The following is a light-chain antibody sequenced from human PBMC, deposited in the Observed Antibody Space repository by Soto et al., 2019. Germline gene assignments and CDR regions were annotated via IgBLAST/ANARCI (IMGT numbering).Light chain of an antibody. CDR3: QQRHMWPST. CDR1: QSFRGL. V-gene: IGKV3-11*01. CDR2: DAY. J-gene: IGKJ5*01. Sequence: EVVLTQSPVTLSLSPGERATLSCRASQSFRGLLAWYQQKPGQAPRLLIYDAYNRATGIPPRFSGSGSGTDVTLTISSLEPEDSAVSYCQQRHMWPSTFGQGTRLAIK.